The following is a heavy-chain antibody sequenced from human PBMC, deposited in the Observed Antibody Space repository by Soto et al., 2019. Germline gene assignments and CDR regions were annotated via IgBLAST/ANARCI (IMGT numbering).Heavy chain of an antibody. Sequence: QVQLVQSGAEVKKPGSSVKVSCKASRDTFSKYAFNWVRQAPGQGLEWMGWIIPIFDSRNYAEKFQGRVTITADESTSTAYMELRSLRFDDTAVYYCARGETDLGVWGQGTTVTVSS. D-gene: IGHD2-21*02. CDR3: ARGETDLGV. CDR2: IIPIFDSR. V-gene: IGHV1-69*01. CDR1: RDTFSKYA. J-gene: IGHJ6*02.